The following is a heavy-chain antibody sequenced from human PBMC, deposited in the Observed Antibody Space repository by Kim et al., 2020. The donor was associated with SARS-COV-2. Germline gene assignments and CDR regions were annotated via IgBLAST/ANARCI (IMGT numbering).Heavy chain of an antibody. Sequence: STNYNPSLKSRVTISVDTSKNQFSLKLSSVTAADTAVYYCATAVAGCFDYWGQGTLVTVSS. V-gene: IGHV4-59*01. CDR2: ST. J-gene: IGHJ4*02. D-gene: IGHD6-19*01. CDR3: ATAVAGCFDY.